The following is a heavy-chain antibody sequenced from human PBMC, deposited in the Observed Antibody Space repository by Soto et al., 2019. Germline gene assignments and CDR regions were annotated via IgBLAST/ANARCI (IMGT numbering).Heavy chain of an antibody. CDR2: ISGRGGST. CDR1: GFTFSSYA. J-gene: IGHJ6*03. Sequence: GGSLRPSCAASGFTFSSYAMSWVRQAPGKGLEWVSAISGRGGSTYYEDSVKGQLTISRDNSKNTLNLKMKSLRAEDTAVYYCAKVPAYYYYMDVWGKGTTVTVSS. CDR3: AKVPAYYYYMDV. V-gene: IGHV3-23*01.